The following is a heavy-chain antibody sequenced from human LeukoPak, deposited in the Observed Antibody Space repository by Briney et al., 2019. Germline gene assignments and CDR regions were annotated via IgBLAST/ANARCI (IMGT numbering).Heavy chain of an antibody. V-gene: IGHV4-4*09. CDR3: ARARGGMDV. CDR2: IYTSGST. Sequence: SETLSLTCTVSGGSISSYYWSWIRQPPGKGLEWIGYIYTSGSTNYNPSLKSRVTISVDTSKNQFSLKLSSVTAADTAVYYCARARGGMDVWGKGTTVTVSS. CDR1: GGSISSYY. J-gene: IGHJ6*03. D-gene: IGHD3-3*01.